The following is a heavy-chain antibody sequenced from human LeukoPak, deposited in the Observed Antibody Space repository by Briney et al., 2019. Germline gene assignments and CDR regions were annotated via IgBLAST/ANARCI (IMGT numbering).Heavy chain of an antibody. J-gene: IGHJ4*02. CDR1: GFTFSSYS. V-gene: IGHV3-21*01. Sequence: PGGSLRLSCAASGFTFSSYSMSWVRQAPGKGLEWVSFISSSSTYIYYADPVKGRFTISRDNAKNSLYLQMNSLRPEDTAVYYCAKAPRPWVGGATGSRYYFDYWGQGTLVTVSS. CDR3: AKAPRPWVGGATGSRYYFDY. CDR2: ISSSSTYI. D-gene: IGHD1-26*01.